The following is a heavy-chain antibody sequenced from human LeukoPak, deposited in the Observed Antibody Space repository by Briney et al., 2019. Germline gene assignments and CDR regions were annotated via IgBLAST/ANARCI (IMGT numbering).Heavy chain of an antibody. CDR1: GYSFTSYW. CDR2: IYPGDSDT. Sequence: GDSLKISCKGSGYSFTSYWIGWVRQMPGKGLEWMGIIYPGDSDTRYSPSFQGQVTISADKSISTAYLQWSSLKAPDTAMYYCARATKNYEYYFDYWGQGTLVTVSS. V-gene: IGHV5-51*01. D-gene: IGHD1-7*01. J-gene: IGHJ4*02. CDR3: ARATKNYEYYFDY.